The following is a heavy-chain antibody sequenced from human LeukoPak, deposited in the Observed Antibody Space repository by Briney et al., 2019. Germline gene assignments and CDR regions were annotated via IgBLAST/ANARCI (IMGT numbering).Heavy chain of an antibody. CDR2: IYYSGST. D-gene: IGHD3-9*01. V-gene: IGHV4-59*08. J-gene: IGHJ5*02. Sequence: SETLSLTCTVSGGSISSYYWSWIRQPPGKGLEWIGYIYYSGSTNYNPSLKSRVTISVDTSKNQFSLKLSSVTVADTAVYYCARAYDRNWFDPWGQGTLVTVSS. CDR1: GGSISSYY. CDR3: ARAYDRNWFDP.